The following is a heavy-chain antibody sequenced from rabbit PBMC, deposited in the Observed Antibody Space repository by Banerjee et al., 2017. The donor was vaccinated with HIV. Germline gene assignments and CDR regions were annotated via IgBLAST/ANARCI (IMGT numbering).Heavy chain of an antibody. CDR2: IYAGSSGIT. CDR3: VRDHYTYGYAGYGILFNL. J-gene: IGHJ4*01. D-gene: IGHD6-1*01. CDR1: GFSFSSSHY. Sequence: QSLEESGGDLVKPGASLTLTCKASGFSFSSSHYMYWVRQAPGKGPEWIGTIYAGSSGITDYASWVNGRFTISKTSSTTVTLQMTSLTAADTATYFCVRDHYTYGYAGYGILFNLWGPGTLVTVS. V-gene: IGHV1S40*01.